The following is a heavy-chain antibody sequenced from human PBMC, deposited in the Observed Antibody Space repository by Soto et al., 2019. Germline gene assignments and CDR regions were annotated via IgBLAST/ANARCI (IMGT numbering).Heavy chain of an antibody. CDR3: ARGYGSSPNMELRFGMDV. J-gene: IGHJ6*02. CDR1: GYILTGYS. D-gene: IGHD5-18*01. Sequence: QVYLVQSGAEVRRPGASVKVSCTAFGYILTGYSLHWVRQAPGQGLEWMGWIDPNSGATNSAERFHGRVSMTRDTSISAAYLELSSLRSDDTAVYYCARGYGSSPNMELRFGMDVWGQGTTISVSS. V-gene: IGHV1-2*02. CDR2: IDPNSGAT.